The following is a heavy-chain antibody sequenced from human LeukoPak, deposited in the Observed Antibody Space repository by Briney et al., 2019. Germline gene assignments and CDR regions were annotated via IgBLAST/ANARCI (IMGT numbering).Heavy chain of an antibody. CDR2: ISGSGGST. D-gene: IGHD3-10*01. V-gene: IGHV3-23*01. Sequence: GGSLRLSCAASGFTFSSYAMSWVRQAPGKGLEWVSAISGSGGSTYYADSVKGRFTISRDNSKNTLYLQMNSLRAEDTALYYCARARVHYYDSGFPYWGQGTLVTVSS. CDR1: GFTFSSYA. CDR3: ARARVHYYDSGFPY. J-gene: IGHJ4*02.